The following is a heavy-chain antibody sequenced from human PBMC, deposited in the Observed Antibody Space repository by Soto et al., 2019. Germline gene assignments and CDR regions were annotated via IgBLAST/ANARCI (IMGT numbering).Heavy chain of an antibody. CDR2: IWYDGTKK. CDR1: GFTFSSYG. Sequence: GGSLRLSCAASGFTFSSYGMHWVRQAPGKGLEWVALIWYDGTKKYYLDSVKGRFTISRDNSKNTLYLQMSSLRSEDTAVYYCAVVINAFDIWGQGTMVTVSS. D-gene: IGHD3-22*01. J-gene: IGHJ3*02. V-gene: IGHV3-30*02. CDR3: AVVINAFDI.